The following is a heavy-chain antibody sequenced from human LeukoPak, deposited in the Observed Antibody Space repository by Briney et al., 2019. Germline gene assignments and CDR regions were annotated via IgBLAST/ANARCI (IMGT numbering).Heavy chain of an antibody. D-gene: IGHD1-26*01. CDR1: GGSFSGYY. Sequence: PSETLSLTCAVYGGSFSGYYWSWLRQPPGKGLEGIGEINHSGSTNYNPSLTSRGTISVDTSKKKFSLKLSSVTAADTAVYYCARGRARVGAGYWGQGTLVTVSS. CDR3: ARGRARVGAGY. V-gene: IGHV4-34*01. J-gene: IGHJ4*02. CDR2: INHSGST.